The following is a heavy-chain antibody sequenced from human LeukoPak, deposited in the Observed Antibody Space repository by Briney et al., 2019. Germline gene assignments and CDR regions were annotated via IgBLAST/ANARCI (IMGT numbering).Heavy chain of an antibody. Sequence: GGSLRLSCAASRSTLSSYWMHWVRHAPGKGLVWVSRINSDGSTTNYADSVKGRFTIPRDNAENTMYLQMNSLRVEDTAVYYCTRRVSATRWFDPWGQGTLVTVSS. CDR2: INSDGSTT. V-gene: IGHV3-74*01. J-gene: IGHJ5*02. CDR1: RSTLSSYW. D-gene: IGHD2-15*01. CDR3: TRRVSATRWFDP.